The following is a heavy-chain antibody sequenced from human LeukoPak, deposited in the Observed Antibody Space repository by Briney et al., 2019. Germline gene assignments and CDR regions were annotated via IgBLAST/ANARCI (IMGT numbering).Heavy chain of an antibody. V-gene: IGHV3-33*06. CDR2: IWYDGSNK. J-gene: IGHJ4*02. Sequence: GGSLRLSCAASGFTVSNTYMSWVRQAPGKGLEWVAVIWYDGSNKYYADSVKGRFTISRDNTKNSLYLQMNGLRAEDTAVYYCAKVPYDYWGQGTLVTVSS. CDR1: GFTVSNTY. CDR3: AKVPYDY.